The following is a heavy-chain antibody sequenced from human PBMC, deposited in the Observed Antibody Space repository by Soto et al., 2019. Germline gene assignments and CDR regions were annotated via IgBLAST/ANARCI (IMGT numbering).Heavy chain of an antibody. V-gene: IGHV3-48*03. Sequence: GGSLRLSCAASGFTFSAYEMHWVRQAPGQGLEWVSYISKSGGTTYCADSVKGRFTISRDDAKNSVYLQMSSLRPEDMAVYKCVREGHYYFDYWGQGALVTVSS. J-gene: IGHJ4*02. CDR2: ISKSGGTT. CDR3: VREGHYYFDY. CDR1: GFTFSAYE.